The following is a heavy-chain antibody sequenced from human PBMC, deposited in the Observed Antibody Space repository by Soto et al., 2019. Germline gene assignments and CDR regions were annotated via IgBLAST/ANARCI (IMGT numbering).Heavy chain of an antibody. CDR1: GFTFSSYA. V-gene: IGHV3-23*01. J-gene: IGHJ6*02. Sequence: GGSLRLSCAASGFTFSSYAMSWVRQAPGKGLEWVSAISGSGGSTYYADSVKGRFTISKDNSKNTLYLQMNSLRAEDTAVYYCAKGGPYYYGSWSYYIAGYNYYYYGMDVWGQGTTVTVSS. D-gene: IGHD3-10*01. CDR2: ISGSGGST. CDR3: AKGGPYYYGSWSYYIAGYNYYYYGMDV.